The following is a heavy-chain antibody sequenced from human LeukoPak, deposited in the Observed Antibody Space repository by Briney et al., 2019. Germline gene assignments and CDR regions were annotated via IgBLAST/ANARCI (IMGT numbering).Heavy chain of an antibody. D-gene: IGHD3-10*01. CDR3: ARVGFNYYGSGPARAYFDY. CDR2: IGPTGTDR. J-gene: IGHJ4*02. V-gene: IGHV3-21*01. CDR1: GFTFSSCG. Sequence: KAGGSLRLSCAASGFTFSSCGFNWVRQAPGKGLEWVSSIGPTGTDRYYADSVRGRFTISRDNAKNSLYLQMNSLRAEDTAVYYCARVGFNYYGSGPARAYFDYWGQGTLVTVSS.